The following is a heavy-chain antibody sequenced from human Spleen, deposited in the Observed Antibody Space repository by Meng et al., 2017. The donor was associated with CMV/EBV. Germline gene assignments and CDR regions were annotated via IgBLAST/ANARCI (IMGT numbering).Heavy chain of an antibody. CDR3: AREGKDYDFWSGYYYYGMDV. Sequence: GESLKISCAASGFTFSSYAMSWVRQAPGKGLEWVSVIYSGGSSTYYADSVKGRFTISRDNAKNSLYLEMNSLRAEDTAVYYCAREGKDYDFWSGYYYYGMDVWGQGTTVTVSS. V-gene: IGHV3-23*03. D-gene: IGHD3-3*01. CDR2: IYSGGSST. CDR1: GFTFSSYA. J-gene: IGHJ6*02.